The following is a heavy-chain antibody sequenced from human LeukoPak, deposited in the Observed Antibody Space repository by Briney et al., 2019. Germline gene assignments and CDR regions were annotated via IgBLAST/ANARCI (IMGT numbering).Heavy chain of an antibody. CDR2: ISGSGGST. V-gene: IGHV3-23*01. Sequence: PGGTLGLSCAASGFTFSSYGMSWVRQAPGKGLEWVSGISGSGGSTYYADSVKGRFTISRDNSKNTLYLQMNSLRAEDTAVYYCAKARDYYYYMDVWGKETTVTISS. CDR3: AKARDYYYYMDV. J-gene: IGHJ6*03. CDR1: GFTFSSYG.